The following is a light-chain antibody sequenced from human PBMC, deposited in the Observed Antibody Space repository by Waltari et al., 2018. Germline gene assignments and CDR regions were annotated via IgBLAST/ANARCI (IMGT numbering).Light chain of an antibody. Sequence: QSALTQPASVSGSPGQSITLSCLGTSSDVGGYSLVSWYQQHPGKAPKLMIYADSKRPGGVSNRLSGWKTGNTASLTISGLQAEDEADYYCCSYVRNVTWVFGGGTKLTVL. CDR3: CSYVRNVTWV. V-gene: IGLV2-23*01. J-gene: IGLJ3*02. CDR2: ADS. CDR1: SSDVGGYSL.